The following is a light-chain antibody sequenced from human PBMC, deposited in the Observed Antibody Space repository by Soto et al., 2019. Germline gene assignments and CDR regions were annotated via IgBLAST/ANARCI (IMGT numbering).Light chain of an antibody. Sequence: QSALAQPASVSGSPGQSITISCTGSTSDIGSAKYVSWYQQHPGKAPKVMIYEVNNRPSGVSNRFSGSKSGNTDSLTISGLQAEDEADYYCSSHSISSTDYVFGTGTKLTVL. V-gene: IGLV2-14*01. CDR2: EVN. CDR3: SSHSISSTDYV. J-gene: IGLJ1*01. CDR1: TSDIGSAKY.